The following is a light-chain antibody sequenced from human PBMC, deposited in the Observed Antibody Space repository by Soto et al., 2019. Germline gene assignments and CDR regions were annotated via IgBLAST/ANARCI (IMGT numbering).Light chain of an antibody. CDR2: DAS. CDR1: QSVSGY. V-gene: IGKV3-11*01. Sequence: EIVLTQSPATLSLSPGERATLSCRASQSVSGYLAWYQQKPGQAPRLLMYDASNRATGIPARFSGSGSGTDFPPTTRAHAPKDLALYYGEQHNNCPPTLGGGPRGEIK. CDR3: EQHNNCPPT. J-gene: IGKJ4*01.